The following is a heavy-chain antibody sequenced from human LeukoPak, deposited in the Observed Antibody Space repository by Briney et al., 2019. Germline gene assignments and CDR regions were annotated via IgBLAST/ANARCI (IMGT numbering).Heavy chain of an antibody. CDR2: IYYSGST. Sequence: SETLSLTCTVSGGSISSSSYYWGCIRQPPGKGLEWIGSIYYSGSTYYNPSLKSRVTISVDTSKNQYSLKLSSVTAADTAVYYCARELQYCSGGSCYLNWFDPWGQGTLVTVSS. CDR3: ARELQYCSGGSCYLNWFDP. CDR1: GGSISSSSYY. V-gene: IGHV4-39*07. D-gene: IGHD2-15*01. J-gene: IGHJ5*02.